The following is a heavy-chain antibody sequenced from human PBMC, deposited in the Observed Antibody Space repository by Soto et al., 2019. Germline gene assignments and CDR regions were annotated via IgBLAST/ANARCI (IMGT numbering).Heavy chain of an antibody. J-gene: IGHJ6*02. V-gene: IGHV3-23*01. CDR2: ISGSGDRT. D-gene: IGHD6-13*01. CDR3: AKGDWGIAAAGTYYYYSYGLDV. CDR1: GFTFSSCA. Sequence: EVQLLESGGGLVQHGGSMRLSCVASGFTFSSCAINWVRQAPGRGLEWVSGISGSGDRTYYADSVKGWFTISRDISKTKLYLQMNSLRAEDTAVYYCAKGDWGIAAAGTYYYYSYGLDVWGQGTTVTVSS.